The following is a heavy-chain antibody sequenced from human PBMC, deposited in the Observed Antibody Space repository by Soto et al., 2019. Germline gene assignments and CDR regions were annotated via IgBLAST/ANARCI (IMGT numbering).Heavy chain of an antibody. V-gene: IGHV1-18*01. CDR1: GYTFTSYG. CDR2: ISAYNGNT. J-gene: IGHJ4*02. CDR3: ARDSYSRSGGGYYFDY. Sequence: QVQLVQSGAEVKKPGASVKVSCKASGYTFTSYGISWVRQAPGQGLEGMGWISAYNGNTNYAQKLQGRVTMTTDTTPGTAYMELRSRRYGATAVYYCARDSYSRSGGGYYFDYWGQGTLVTVSS. D-gene: IGHD6-6*01.